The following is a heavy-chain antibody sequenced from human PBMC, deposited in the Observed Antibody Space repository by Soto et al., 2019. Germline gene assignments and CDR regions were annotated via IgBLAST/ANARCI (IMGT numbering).Heavy chain of an antibody. Sequence: QVQLVQSGAEVKKPGASVRVSCKASGYTFTSYDIYWVRQATGPGLEWMGWMKPFSGNAVYTQKFQDRVTMTRDTSINTAYMEMSRLRSEDTAVYYCTRGQGNHWGQGSLVTVSS. CDR2: MKPFSGNA. J-gene: IGHJ4*02. CDR3: TRGQGNH. CDR1: GYTFTSYD. V-gene: IGHV1-8*01.